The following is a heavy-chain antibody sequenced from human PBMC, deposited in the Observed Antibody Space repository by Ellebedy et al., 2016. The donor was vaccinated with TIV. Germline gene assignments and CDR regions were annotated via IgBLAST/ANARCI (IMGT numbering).Heavy chain of an antibody. Sequence: ASVQVSCXASGYTFTGYYMHWVRQAPGQGLEWLGWINPNSGGTNYAQKFQGRVTMTRDTSISTAYMELSRLRSDDTAVYYCARAPMIVVVPFDYWGQGTLVTVSS. CDR3: ARAPMIVVVPFDY. J-gene: IGHJ4*02. CDR2: INPNSGGT. D-gene: IGHD3-22*01. V-gene: IGHV1-2*02. CDR1: GYTFTGYY.